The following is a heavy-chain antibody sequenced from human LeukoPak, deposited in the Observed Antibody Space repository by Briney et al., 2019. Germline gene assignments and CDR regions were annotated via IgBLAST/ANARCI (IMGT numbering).Heavy chain of an antibody. CDR2: IYYSGST. Sequence: SETLSLTCTVSGGSISSSYWSWXRQPPGKXLEWIGYIYYSGSTNYNPSLKSRVTMSVDTSKNQFSLNLSSVTAADTAVYYCARGPYSSRYDYWGQGTVVTVSS. V-gene: IGHV4-59*01. D-gene: IGHD6-13*01. CDR1: GGSISSSY. J-gene: IGHJ4*02. CDR3: ARGPYSSRYDY.